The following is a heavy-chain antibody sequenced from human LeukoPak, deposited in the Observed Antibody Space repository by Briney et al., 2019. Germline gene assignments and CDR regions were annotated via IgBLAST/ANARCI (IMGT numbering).Heavy chain of an antibody. CDR2: IYYSGST. J-gene: IGHJ3*02. V-gene: IGHV4-59*01. CDR3: ARGRGPYYDSSGYYRDAFDI. D-gene: IGHD3-22*01. CDR1: GGSISSYY. Sequence: PSETLSLTCTVSGGSISSYYWSWIRQPPGKGLGWIGYIYYSGSTNYNPSLKSRVTISVDTSKNQFSLKLSSVTAADTAVYYCARGRGPYYDSSGYYRDAFDIWGQGTMVTVSS.